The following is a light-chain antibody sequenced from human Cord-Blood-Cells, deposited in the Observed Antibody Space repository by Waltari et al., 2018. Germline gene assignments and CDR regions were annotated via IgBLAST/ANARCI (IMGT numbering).Light chain of an antibody. J-gene: IGKJ2*01. V-gene: IGKV3-11*01. CDR1: QSVSSY. CDR2: DAS. CDR3: QQRSNWPPYT. Sequence: EIVLTQAPATLSLSPGERATLSCRASQSVSSYLAWYQQKPGQAPRLLIYDASNGATGIPARFSGSGAGTDFTLTISTLEPEAYSVYYCQQRSNWPPYTFGQGTKLEIK.